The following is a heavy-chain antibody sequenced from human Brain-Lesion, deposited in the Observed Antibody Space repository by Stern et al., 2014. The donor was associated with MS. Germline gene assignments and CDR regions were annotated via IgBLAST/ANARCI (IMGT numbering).Heavy chain of an antibody. V-gene: IGHV2-5*02. J-gene: IGHJ4*02. CDR1: GFSLRTDGVG. CDR2: IYWDNDK. D-gene: IGHD3-3*01. Sequence: QVTLKESGPALVTPTQTLTLTCTFSGFSLRTDGVGVGWARQPPGQALESLALIYWDNDKRYSPSLRSRLTITKDTSRNQVVLTMTNMDPVDTATYYCAHRRPHYASWDNGDFDYWGQGALVTVSS. CDR3: AHRRPHYASWDNGDFDY.